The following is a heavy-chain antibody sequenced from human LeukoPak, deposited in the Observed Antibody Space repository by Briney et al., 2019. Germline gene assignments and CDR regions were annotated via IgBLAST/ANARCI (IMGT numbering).Heavy chain of an antibody. CDR1: GLSFSDHW. CDR3: ARENSWYRDY. D-gene: IGHD6-13*01. Sequence: GGSLRLSCAASGLSFSDHWMTWVRHPPGKGLEWVSSISSSSSYIYYADSVKGRFTISRDNAKNSLYLQMNSLRAEDTAVYYCARENSWYRDYWGQGTLVTVSS. J-gene: IGHJ4*02. CDR2: ISSSSSYI. V-gene: IGHV3-21*01.